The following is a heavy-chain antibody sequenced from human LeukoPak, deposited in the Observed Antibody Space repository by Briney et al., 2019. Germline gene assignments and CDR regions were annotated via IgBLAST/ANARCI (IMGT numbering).Heavy chain of an antibody. V-gene: IGHV3-23*01. D-gene: IGHD4-17*01. J-gene: IGHJ4*02. CDR1: GFTFSKYA. CDR3: AKEITVTHPYHFDY. CDR2: ISGSGIST. Sequence: GGSLRLSCAASGFTFSKYAMSWARQATGKGLQWLSAISGSGISTYYADPVKGRFTVSRDNSKNTLYLQMDGLRAEDTALYYCAKEITVTHPYHFDYWGQGTLVTVSS.